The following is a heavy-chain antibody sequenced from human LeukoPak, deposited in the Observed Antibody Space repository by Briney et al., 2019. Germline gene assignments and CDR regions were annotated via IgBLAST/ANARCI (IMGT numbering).Heavy chain of an antibody. V-gene: IGHV1-46*01. CDR2: INPTSGST. CDR1: GYTFTSYY. J-gene: IGHJ4*02. Sequence: GASVKVSCKAFGYTFTSYYMHWVRQAPGQGLEWMGVINPTSGSTTYAQKFQGRVTMTTDTSTSTVYMELSSLRSEDTAVYYCARSRLRQYLDYWGQGTLVTVSS. CDR3: ARSRLRQYLDY. D-gene: IGHD4-17*01.